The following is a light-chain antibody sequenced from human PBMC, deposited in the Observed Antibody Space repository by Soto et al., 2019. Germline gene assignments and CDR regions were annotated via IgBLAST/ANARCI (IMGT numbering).Light chain of an antibody. Sequence: QLVLTQPPSASGTPGQRVTISCSGSSSNIGSNTVNWYQQLPGTAPKLLIYSINQRPSGVPDRFSGSKSGTSASLAISGLQSEDEAAYYCAAWDDSLNGWVFGGWTKVTVL. CDR2: SIN. V-gene: IGLV1-44*01. J-gene: IGLJ3*02. CDR3: AAWDDSLNGWV. CDR1: SSNIGSNT.